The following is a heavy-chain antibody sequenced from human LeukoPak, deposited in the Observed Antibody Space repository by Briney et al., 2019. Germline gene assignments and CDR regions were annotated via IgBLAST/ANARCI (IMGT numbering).Heavy chain of an antibody. CDR2: INHSGST. J-gene: IGHJ6*02. Sequence: SETLSLTCAVYGGSFSGYYWSWIRQPPGKGLEWIGEINHSGSTNYNPSLKSRVTISVDTTKNQFSLKLSSVTAADTAVYYCARARLIVAGKSPYYYYYGMDVWGQGTTVTVSS. V-gene: IGHV4-34*01. CDR1: GGSFSGYY. CDR3: ARARLIVAGKSPYYYYYGMDV. D-gene: IGHD6-19*01.